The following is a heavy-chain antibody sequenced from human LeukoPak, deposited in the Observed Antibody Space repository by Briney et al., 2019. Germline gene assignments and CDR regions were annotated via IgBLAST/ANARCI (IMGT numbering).Heavy chain of an antibody. Sequence: SETLSLTCAVYGGSFSGYYWSWIRQPPGKGLEWIGEIYHSGSTNYNPSLNSRVTISVDKSKNQFSLRLTSVTAADTAVYYCAGMSAYQVFVFDYWGQGTLVTVSS. CDR1: GGSFSGYY. J-gene: IGHJ4*02. CDR3: AGMSAYQVFVFDY. CDR2: IYHSGST. V-gene: IGHV4-34*01. D-gene: IGHD1-14*01.